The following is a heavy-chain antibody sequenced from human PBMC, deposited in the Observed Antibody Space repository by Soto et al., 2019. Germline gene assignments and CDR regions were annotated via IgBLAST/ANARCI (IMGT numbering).Heavy chain of an antibody. CDR3: AKGYDFWSGYSF. J-gene: IGHJ4*02. V-gene: IGHV3-23*01. Sequence: GGSLRISCAASGLTFSSYSMSWARPAPGKGLEWVSAISGSGGSTYYADSVKGRFTISRDNSKNTLYLQMNSLRAEDTAVYYCAKGYDFWSGYSFWGQGTLVTVSS. CDR2: ISGSGGST. CDR1: GLTFSSYS. D-gene: IGHD3-3*01.